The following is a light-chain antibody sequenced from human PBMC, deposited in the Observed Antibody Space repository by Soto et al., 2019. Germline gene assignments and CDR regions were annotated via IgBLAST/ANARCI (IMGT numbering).Light chain of an antibody. CDR1: QTISSW. V-gene: IGKV1-5*03. Sequence: DIQMTQSPSTLSASVGDRVTITCRASQTISSWLAWYQQKPGKAPKLLIYKASSLESGVPSRFSGSGSGTEFTLTISRLQPDDFATYYYQHYNSYPVTFGQGTKVDIK. CDR3: QHYNSYPVT. J-gene: IGKJ1*01. CDR2: KAS.